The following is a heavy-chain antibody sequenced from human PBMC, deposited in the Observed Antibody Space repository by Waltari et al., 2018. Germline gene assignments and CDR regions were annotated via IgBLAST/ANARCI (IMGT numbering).Heavy chain of an antibody. CDR3: ARDGGAIDEYFHH. Sequence: GASVKVSCKASGYTFTGYYMHWVRQAPGQGLEWMGWINPNSGGTNYAQKFQGRVTMTRDTSISTAYMELSRLRSDDTAVYYCARDGGAIDEYFHHWGQGTLVTVSS. J-gene: IGHJ1*01. CDR2: INPNSGGT. D-gene: IGHD3-16*01. V-gene: IGHV1-2*02. CDR1: GYTFTGYY.